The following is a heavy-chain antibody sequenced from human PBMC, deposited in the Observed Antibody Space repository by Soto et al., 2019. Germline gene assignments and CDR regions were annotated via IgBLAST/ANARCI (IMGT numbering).Heavy chain of an antibody. J-gene: IGHJ6*02. D-gene: IGHD3-10*01. Sequence: SETQSLTCTVSGGSISSSSYYWGWIRQPPGKGLEWIGSIYYSGYTYYNSSLKSRVTISVDTSNNQFSLKLSSVTAADTAVYYCARTYYGSGSSDYYYYYGMDVWGQGTTVTVSS. V-gene: IGHV4-39*01. CDR3: ARTYYGSGSSDYYYYYGMDV. CDR1: GGSISSSSYY. CDR2: IYYSGYT.